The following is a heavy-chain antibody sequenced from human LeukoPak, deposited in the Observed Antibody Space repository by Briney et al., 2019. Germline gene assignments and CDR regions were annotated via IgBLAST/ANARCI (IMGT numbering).Heavy chain of an antibody. CDR2: IYTSGST. D-gene: IGHD2-2*01. CDR3: ARQKCTSTSCLTKNAFDI. V-gene: IGHV4-4*09. Sequence: SETLSLTCTVSGSISSYYWSWIRQPPGKGLEWIGYIYTSGSTNYNPSLKSRVTTSVDTSKNQFSLDLSSVTAADTAVYYCARQKCTSTSCLTKNAFDIWGQGTMVTVSS. J-gene: IGHJ3*02. CDR1: GSISSYY.